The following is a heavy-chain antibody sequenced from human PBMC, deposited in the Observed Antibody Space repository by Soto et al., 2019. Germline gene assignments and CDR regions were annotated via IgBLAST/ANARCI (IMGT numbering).Heavy chain of an antibody. CDR3: AREGTVRDFWSGYLDY. V-gene: IGHV3-30-3*01. Sequence: GGSLRLSCAASGFTFSSYAMHWVRQAPGKGLEWVAVISYDGSNKYYADSVKGRFTISRDNSKNTLYLQMNSLRAEDTAVYYCAREGTVRDFWSGYLDYWGQGTLVTVSS. D-gene: IGHD3-3*01. J-gene: IGHJ4*02. CDR1: GFTFSSYA. CDR2: ISYDGSNK.